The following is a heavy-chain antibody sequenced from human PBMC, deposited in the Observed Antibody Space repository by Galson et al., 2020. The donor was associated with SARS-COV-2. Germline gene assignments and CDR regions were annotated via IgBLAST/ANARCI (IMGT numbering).Heavy chain of an antibody. Sequence: ASETLSLTCAVSGGSISSSNWWSWVRQPPGKGLEWIGEIYHSGSTNYNPSLKSRVTISVDKSKNQFSLKLSSVTAADTAVYYCARENTGYSGYDYYYYGMDVWGQRTTVTVSS. J-gene: IGHJ6*02. D-gene: IGHD5-12*01. CDR2: IYHSGST. CDR3: ARENTGYSGYDYYYYGMDV. V-gene: IGHV4-4*02. CDR1: GGSISSSNW.